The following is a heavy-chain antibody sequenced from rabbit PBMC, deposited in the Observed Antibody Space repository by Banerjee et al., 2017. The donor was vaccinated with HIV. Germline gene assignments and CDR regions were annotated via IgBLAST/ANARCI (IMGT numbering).Heavy chain of an antibody. D-gene: IGHD8-1*01. CDR1: GFDFNSYYY. CDR2: IYIGSGDT. CDR3: ARGGVGTTYPYGGMDL. Sequence: QSLEESGGDLVKPGASLTLTCTASGFDFNSYYYMCWVRQAPGKGLEWIGCIYIGSGDTYYASWAKGRFTISKTSSTTVTLQMTSLTAADTATYFCARGGVGTTYPYGGMDLWGQGTLVTVS. J-gene: IGHJ3*01. V-gene: IGHV1S40*01.